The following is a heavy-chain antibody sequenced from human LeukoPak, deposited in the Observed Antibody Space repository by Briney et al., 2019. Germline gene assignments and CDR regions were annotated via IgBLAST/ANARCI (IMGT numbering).Heavy chain of an antibody. D-gene: IGHD5-24*01. CDR2: ISGSGSGT. V-gene: IGHV3-23*01. CDR1: GFTFSNAW. Sequence: WGSLRLSCAASGFTFSNAWMSWVRQAPGKGLEWVSTISGSGSGTYYADSVKGRFTLSRDNSMNTLYLQVNSLRAEDTAVYYCAKDEESERSADYWGQGTLVTVSS. CDR3: AKDEESERSADY. J-gene: IGHJ4*02.